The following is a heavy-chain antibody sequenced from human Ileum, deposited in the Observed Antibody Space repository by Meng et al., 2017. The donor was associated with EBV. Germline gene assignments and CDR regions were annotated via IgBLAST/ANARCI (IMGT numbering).Heavy chain of an antibody. CDR3: ARGNGWRFDY. V-gene: IGHV7-4-1*01. CDR2: ININTGNP. D-gene: IGHD6-19*01. J-gene: IGHJ4*02. CDR1: GYTFTSSS. Sequence: QGALVPFGSELKRPGDSVKVSCPAAGYTFTSSSMNWVRHAPGQGLEWMGWININTGNPTYAQGFTGRFVFSLDTSVSTAYLQIDSLKADDTAVYYCARGNGWRFDYWGQGTLVTVSS.